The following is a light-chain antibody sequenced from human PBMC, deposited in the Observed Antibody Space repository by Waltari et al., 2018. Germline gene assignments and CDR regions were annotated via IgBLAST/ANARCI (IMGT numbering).Light chain of an antibody. CDR2: EVY. J-gene: IGLJ2*01. V-gene: IGLV3-1*01. Sequence: SYVFPQSPAVSVSSGQTVTTSCSGVNLGDNYVSWYQQKAGQSPVQVIYEVYKRPTGIPERFSGSSSGNTATLTISGTQAVDEADYYCHVWDTNTGVFGGGTKVTVL. CDR1: NLGDNY. CDR3: HVWDTNTGV.